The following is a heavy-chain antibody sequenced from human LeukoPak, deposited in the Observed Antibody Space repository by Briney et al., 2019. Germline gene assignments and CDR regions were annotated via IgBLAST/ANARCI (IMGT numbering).Heavy chain of an antibody. Sequence: WASVKVSCKASGYTFTSYAMNWVRQAPGQGLEWMGGIIPIFGTANYAQKFQGRVTITADESTSTAYMELSSLRSEDTAVYYCAREENDCSSTSCWWYWGQGTLVTVPS. CDR2: IIPIFGTA. J-gene: IGHJ4*02. CDR3: AREENDCSSTSCWWY. CDR1: GYTFTSYA. V-gene: IGHV1-69*13. D-gene: IGHD2-2*01.